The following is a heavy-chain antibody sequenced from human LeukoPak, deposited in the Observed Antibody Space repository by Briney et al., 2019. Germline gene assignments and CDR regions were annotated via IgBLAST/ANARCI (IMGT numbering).Heavy chain of an antibody. J-gene: IGHJ4*02. Sequence: GGSLRLSCAASGFTFSSNWMHWVRQTPGKGLVWVSRINSGGSGTSYADSVEGRFTISRDNAKNTLYLQMNSLKGEDTAVYYCATSLGPLAEYWGQGTLVTVSS. D-gene: IGHD7-27*01. CDR3: ATSLGPLAEY. CDR1: GFTFSSNW. CDR2: INSGGSGT. V-gene: IGHV3-74*01.